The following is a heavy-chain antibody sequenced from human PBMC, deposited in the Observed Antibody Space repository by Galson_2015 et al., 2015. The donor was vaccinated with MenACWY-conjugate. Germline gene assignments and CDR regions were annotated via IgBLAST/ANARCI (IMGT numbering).Heavy chain of an antibody. V-gene: IGHV3-23*01. CDR3: ARALMGIAPTDAFDI. D-gene: IGHD2-8*01. J-gene: IGHJ3*02. Sequence: SLRLSCAASGFTFSSYAVGWVRQAPGKGLEWVSAITAGPITPYYIASVKGRFTISRDNSKNTLFLQMNSLRAEDTALYFCARALMGIAPTDAFDIWGPGTMVTVSS. CDR1: GFTFSSYA. CDR2: ITAGPITP.